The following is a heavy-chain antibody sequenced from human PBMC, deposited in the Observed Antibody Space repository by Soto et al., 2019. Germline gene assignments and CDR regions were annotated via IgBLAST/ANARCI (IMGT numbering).Heavy chain of an antibody. V-gene: IGHV3-15*07. CDR2: IKSKTDGGTT. D-gene: IGHD4-4*01. J-gene: IGHJ4*02. Sequence: PGGSLRLSCAASGFTFSNAWINWVRQAPGKGLEWVGRIKSKTDGGTTDFAATVKGRFIISRDDSKNMVYLQMSSLKTDDTAVYFCTADLPGGYSNFFDYWGQRTPVTVSS. CDR1: GFTFSNAW. CDR3: TADLPGGYSNFFDY.